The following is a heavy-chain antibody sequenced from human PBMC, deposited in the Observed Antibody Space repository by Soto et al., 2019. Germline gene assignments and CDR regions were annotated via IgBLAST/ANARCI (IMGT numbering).Heavy chain of an antibody. D-gene: IGHD4-17*01. Sequence: QVHLVQSGAEVKKPGASVKVSCKASGGTFSSYALIWVRQAPGQGLEWMVGIIPIFGTANYAQKCQGRVTMTADETTSTAYMELSRLRSEDTAVYYCASARRPSTVNRYYYDGMHVWGQGTTVTVSS. CDR2: IIPIFGTA. CDR1: GGTFSSYA. V-gene: IGHV1-69*01. J-gene: IGHJ6*02. CDR3: ASARRPSTVNRYYYDGMHV.